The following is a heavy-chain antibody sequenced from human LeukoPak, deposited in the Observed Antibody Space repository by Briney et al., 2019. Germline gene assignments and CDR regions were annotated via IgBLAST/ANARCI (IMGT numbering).Heavy chain of an antibody. CDR1: GGSISTYY. V-gene: IGHV4-59*01. Sequence: SETLSLTCTVSGGSISTYYWSWIRQPPGKGLEWIGYIYYTGRTNYNPSLKSRITISVDTSKNQFSLQLSSVTAADTAVYYCARVTIFGVVTPNYYFDYWGQGALVTVSS. CDR2: IYYTGRT. J-gene: IGHJ4*02. CDR3: ARVTIFGVVTPNYYFDY. D-gene: IGHD3-3*01.